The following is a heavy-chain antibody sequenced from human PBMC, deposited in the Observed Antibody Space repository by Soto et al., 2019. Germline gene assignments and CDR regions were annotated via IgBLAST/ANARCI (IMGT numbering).Heavy chain of an antibody. D-gene: IGHD1-1*01. Sequence: QVQLVQSGAEVKKPGASVMVSCKASGYTFTSYEINWVRQATGQGLEWMGWMNPNSGNTGYAQKFQGRVTMTRNTSISTAYMELSSLRSEDTAVYHCARERTGTTSMDVWGQGTTVTVSS. J-gene: IGHJ6*02. CDR3: ARERTGTTSMDV. CDR2: MNPNSGNT. V-gene: IGHV1-8*01. CDR1: GYTFTSYE.